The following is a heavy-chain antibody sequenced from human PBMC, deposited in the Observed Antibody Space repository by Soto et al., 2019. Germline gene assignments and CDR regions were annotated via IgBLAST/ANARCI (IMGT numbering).Heavy chain of an antibody. CDR3: ARTYYDFWSGYYTGWFDP. CDR1: GYTFTSYY. Sequence: QVQLVQSGAEVKKPGASVKVSCKASGYTFTSYYMHWVRQAPGQGLEWMGIINPSGGSTSYAQKFQGRVTMTRDTSTSTVYMELSSLRSEDTAVYYCARTYYDFWSGYYTGWFDPWGQGTLVTVSS. CDR2: INPSGGST. J-gene: IGHJ5*02. V-gene: IGHV1-46*03. D-gene: IGHD3-3*01.